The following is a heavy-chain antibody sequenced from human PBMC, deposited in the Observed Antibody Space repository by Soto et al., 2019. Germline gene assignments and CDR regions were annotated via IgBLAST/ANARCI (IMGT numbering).Heavy chain of an antibody. V-gene: IGHV1-2*04. D-gene: IGHD4-4*01. Sequence: ASVKVSCKASGYTFTGYYMHWVRQAPGQGLEWMGWINPNSGGTNYAQKFQGWVTMTRDTSISTAYMELSRLRSDDTAVYYCARGEPTVTTSWFDPWGQGTLVTVSS. CDR1: GYTFTGYY. J-gene: IGHJ5*02. CDR2: INPNSGGT. CDR3: ARGEPTVTTSWFDP.